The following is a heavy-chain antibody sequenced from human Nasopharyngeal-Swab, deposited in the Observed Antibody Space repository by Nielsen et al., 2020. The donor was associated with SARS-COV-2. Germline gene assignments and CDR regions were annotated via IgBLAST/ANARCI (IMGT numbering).Heavy chain of an antibody. CDR1: GSSFTSYW. CDR3: ARLVSTTVTTTYFDY. J-gene: IGHJ4*02. D-gene: IGHD4-17*01. Sequence: GRSLKISCKGSGSSFTSYWIGWVRQMPGKGPEWMGIIYPGDSDTRYSPSFQGQVTISADKSISTAYLQWSSLKASDTAMYYCARLVSTTVTTTYFDYWGQGTLVTVSS. V-gene: IGHV5-51*03. CDR2: IYPGDSDT.